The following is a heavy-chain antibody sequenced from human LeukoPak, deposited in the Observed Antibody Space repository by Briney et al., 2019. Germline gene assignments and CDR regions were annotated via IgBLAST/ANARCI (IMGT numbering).Heavy chain of an antibody. J-gene: IGHJ2*01. CDR1: GFTFSSYS. CDR3: AREGRFGELWWYFDL. Sequence: GGSLRLSCAASGFTFSSYSMNWVRQAPGKGLEWVSSISSSSSYIYYADSVKGRFTISRDNARKSLYLQMNSLRAEDTAVYYCAREGRFGELWWYFDLWGRGTLVTVSS. D-gene: IGHD3-10*01. CDR2: ISSSSSYI. V-gene: IGHV3-21*01.